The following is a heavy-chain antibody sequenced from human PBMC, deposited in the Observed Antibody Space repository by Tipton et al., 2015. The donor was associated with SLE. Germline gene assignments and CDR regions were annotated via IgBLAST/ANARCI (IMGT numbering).Heavy chain of an antibody. CDR3: ARGGASSKWLDP. D-gene: IGHD6-6*01. Sequence: TLSLTCSVSGASMNSGSYSWHWIRQPAGKALQWLGHIDSSGNTYYNPSLRSRVSISVDTSKNQFSLRLTSVNAADTAIYYCARGGASSKWLDPWGQGTLVTVSS. CDR1: GASMNSGSYS. J-gene: IGHJ5*02. V-gene: IGHV4-61*09. CDR2: IDSSGNT.